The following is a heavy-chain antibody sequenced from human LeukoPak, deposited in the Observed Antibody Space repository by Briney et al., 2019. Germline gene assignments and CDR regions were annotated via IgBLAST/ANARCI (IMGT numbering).Heavy chain of an antibody. CDR2: IYYSGSA. Sequence: SETLSLTCTVSGGSISSSSYYWGWIRQPPGKGLEWIGSIYYSGSAYYNPSLKSRVTMSVDTSRNQVSLKLSSVTAADTAVYYCARESSGSYIIPYYFDSWGQGTLVTVSS. J-gene: IGHJ4*02. CDR3: ARESSGSYIIPYYFDS. CDR1: GGSISSSSYY. V-gene: IGHV4-39*07. D-gene: IGHD1-26*01.